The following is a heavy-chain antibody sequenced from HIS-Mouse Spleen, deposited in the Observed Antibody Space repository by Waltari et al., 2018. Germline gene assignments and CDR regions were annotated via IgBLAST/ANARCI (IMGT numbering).Heavy chain of an antibody. J-gene: IGHJ4*02. CDR3: AKASSGWLDY. D-gene: IGHD6-19*01. V-gene: IGHV3-30*18. CDR1: GFTFSSYG. Sequence: QVQLVESGGGVVQPGRSLRLSCAASGFTFSSYGMHWVRQAPGKGRVWVAVISDDGSTKYYADSVKGRFTISRDNSKNTLYLQMNSLRAEDTAVYYCAKASSGWLDYWGQGTLVTVSS. CDR2: ISDDGSTK.